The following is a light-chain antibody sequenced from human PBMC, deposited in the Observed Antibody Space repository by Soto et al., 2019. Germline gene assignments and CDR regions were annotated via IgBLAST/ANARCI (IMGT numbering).Light chain of an antibody. V-gene: IGKV3-15*01. Sequence: EIVMTQSPVTLSVSPGERATLSCRASQSVSSNLAWYQQKPGQAPRLLIYGASTRVTGIPARFSGSGSGTEFTLTISSLQSEDFAVYYCQQYNNWPPTTFGQGTKLEIK. J-gene: IGKJ2*01. CDR3: QQYNNWPPTT. CDR1: QSVSSN. CDR2: GAS.